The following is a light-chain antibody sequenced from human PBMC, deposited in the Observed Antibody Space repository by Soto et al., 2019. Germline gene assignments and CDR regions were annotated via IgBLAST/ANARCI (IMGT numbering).Light chain of an antibody. V-gene: IGKV1-39*01. CDR3: QQSYSPPRT. J-gene: IGKJ1*01. Sequence: DIQMTQSPSALSASVGDRVTITCRSSQSISRYLNWYQQRPGKAPKLLIYASSSLQSGVPSRFSGSGSGTNLTLTIGSLQPEDFGTFYCQQSYSPPRTFGPGTKVDVK. CDR2: ASS. CDR1: QSISRY.